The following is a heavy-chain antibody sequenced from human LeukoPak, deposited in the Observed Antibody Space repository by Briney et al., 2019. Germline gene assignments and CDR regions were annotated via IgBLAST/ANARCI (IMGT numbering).Heavy chain of an antibody. Sequence: PSETLSLTCTVSGGSISSYYWSWIRQPPGKGLEWIGYIYYSGSTNYNPSLKSRVTISVDTSKNQFSLKLSSVTAADTAVYYCARIYCSGGSCMYGMDVWGQGTTVTVSS. CDR2: IYYSGST. J-gene: IGHJ6*02. D-gene: IGHD2-15*01. CDR3: ARIYCSGGSCMYGMDV. V-gene: IGHV4-59*01. CDR1: GGSISSYY.